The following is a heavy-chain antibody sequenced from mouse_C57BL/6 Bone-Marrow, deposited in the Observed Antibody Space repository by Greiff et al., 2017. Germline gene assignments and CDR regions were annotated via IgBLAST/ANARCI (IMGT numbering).Heavy chain of an antibody. V-gene: IGHV1-50*01. D-gene: IGHD1-1*01. J-gene: IGHJ2*01. CDR3: ARETFGSSFDY. CDR2: IDPSGSYT. Sequence: QVQLQQPGAELVKPGASVKLSCKASGYTFTSYWMQWVKQRPGQGLEWIGEIDPSGSYTNYNQKFKGKATLTVDTSSSTAYMQLSSLTSEDSAVYYCARETFGSSFDYWGQGTTLTVSS. CDR1: GYTFTSYW.